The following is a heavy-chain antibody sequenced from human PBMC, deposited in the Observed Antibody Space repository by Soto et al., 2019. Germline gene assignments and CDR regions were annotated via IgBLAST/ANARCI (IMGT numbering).Heavy chain of an antibody. CDR1: GFTFSHAW. D-gene: IGHD2-15*01. V-gene: IGHV3-15*01. CDR2: IKSKADGETK. Sequence: GSLRLSCAASGFTFSHAWMSWVRPAPGKGLEWVGRIKSKADGETKDYAAPVRGRFTISRDDAKDTLYLQMNSLRIEDTAVYYCCVVKRLDQYSTSGYWFDPWGPGTLVTV. CDR3: CVVKRLDQYSTSGYWFDP. J-gene: IGHJ5*02.